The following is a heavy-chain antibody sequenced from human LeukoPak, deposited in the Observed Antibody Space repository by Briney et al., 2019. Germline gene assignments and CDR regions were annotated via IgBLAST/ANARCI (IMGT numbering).Heavy chain of an antibody. J-gene: IGHJ4*02. CDR1: GFTFSSYW. D-gene: IGHD3-10*01. V-gene: IGHV3-7*01. CDR2: IKQDGSEK. Sequence: GGSLRLSCAASGFTFSSYWMSWVRQAPGKGLEWVANIKQDGSEKYYVDSVKGRFTIARDDAKNSLYLQMNSLRAEDTAVYFCARDKGGMVPFDYWGQGTLVTVSS. CDR3: ARDKGGMVPFDY.